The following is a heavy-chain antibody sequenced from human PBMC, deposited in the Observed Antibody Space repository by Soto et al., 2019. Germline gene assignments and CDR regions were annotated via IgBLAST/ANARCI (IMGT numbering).Heavy chain of an antibody. D-gene: IGHD1-26*01. V-gene: IGHV3-48*04. CDR1: GFTFSSYS. CDR2: ISSSSSTI. Sequence: GGSLRLSCAASGFTFSSYSMNWVRQAPGKGLEWVSYISSSSSTIYYADSVKGRFTISRDNAKNSLYPQMNSLRAEDTAVYYCARGRSSGSYYSPFDYWGQGTLVTVSS. CDR3: ARGRSSGSYYSPFDY. J-gene: IGHJ4*02.